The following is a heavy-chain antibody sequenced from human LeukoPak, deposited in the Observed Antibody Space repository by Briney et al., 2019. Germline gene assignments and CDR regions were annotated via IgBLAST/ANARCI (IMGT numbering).Heavy chain of an antibody. CDR2: IYRTGST. CDR3: ARDRWLDY. Sequence: SETLSLTCTVSGYSISTGYYWGWIRQPPGKGLQWIGSIYRTGSTYYNPSLKSRVTISVDTSKNQFSLKLMSVTAADTAVYFCARDRWLDYWGQGSLVTVSS. CDR1: GYSISTGYY. J-gene: IGHJ4*02. V-gene: IGHV4-38-2*02. D-gene: IGHD2-15*01.